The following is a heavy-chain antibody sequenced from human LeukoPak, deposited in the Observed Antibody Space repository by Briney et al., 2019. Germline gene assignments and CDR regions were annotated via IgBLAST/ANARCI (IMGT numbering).Heavy chain of an antibody. V-gene: IGHV3-30*03. D-gene: IGHD4-17*01. CDR2: ISYDGSER. CDR1: GFTFSSYG. Sequence: GGSLRLSCAASGFTFSSYGIHWVRQAPGKGLESVAAISYDGSERYSADSVKGRFTISRDNSENTLYLQMNSLRAEDTAVYYCARERDGDYAGGFDPWGQGTPVTVSS. J-gene: IGHJ5*02. CDR3: ARERDGDYAGGFDP.